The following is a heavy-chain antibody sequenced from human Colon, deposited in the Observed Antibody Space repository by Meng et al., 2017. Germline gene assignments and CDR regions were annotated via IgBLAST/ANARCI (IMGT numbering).Heavy chain of an antibody. CDR3: ARDPSNRGAFFDP. J-gene: IGHJ5*02. CDR1: GGSISGEGYY. V-gene: IGHV4-31*03. CDR2: VHDSGDT. D-gene: IGHD3-10*01. Sequence: QVPSSHSVPGLFKPSQTLSPTCFVAGGSISGEGYYWSWIRQHPGKGLEWIGYVHDSGDTYYKSSLKSRITISIATSENQFSLKLKSVTAADTAVYYCARDPSNRGAFFDPWGQGTLVTVAS.